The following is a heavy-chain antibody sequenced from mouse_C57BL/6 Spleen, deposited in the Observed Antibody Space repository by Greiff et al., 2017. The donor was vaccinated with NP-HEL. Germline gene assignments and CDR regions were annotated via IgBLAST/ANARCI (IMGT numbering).Heavy chain of an antibody. D-gene: IGHD2-4*01. J-gene: IGHJ4*01. Sequence: QVQLQQSGPGLVQPSQSLSITCTVSGFSLTSYGVHWVRQSPGKGLEWLGVIWSGGSTDYNAAFISRLSISKDNSKSQVFFKMNSLQADDTAIYYCARRGDYDYDRDYYYAMDYWGQGTSVTVSS. CDR3: ARRGDYDYDRDYYYAMDY. V-gene: IGHV2-2*01. CDR2: IWSGGST. CDR1: GFSLTSYG.